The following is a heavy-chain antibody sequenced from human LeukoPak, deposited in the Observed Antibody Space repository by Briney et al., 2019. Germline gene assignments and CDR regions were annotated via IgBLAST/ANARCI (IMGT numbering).Heavy chain of an antibody. CDR3: ARAGGIIQLWKGLFDY. CDR2: IYYSGST. V-gene: IGHV4-39*01. J-gene: IGHJ4*02. Sequence: SETLSLTCTVSGGSISSSSHYWGWIRQPPGKGLEWIGSIYYSGSTYYNPSLKSRVTISVDTSKDQFSLKLSSVTAADTAVYYCARAGGIIQLWKGLFDYWGQGTLVTVSS. CDR1: GGSISSSSHY. D-gene: IGHD5-18*01.